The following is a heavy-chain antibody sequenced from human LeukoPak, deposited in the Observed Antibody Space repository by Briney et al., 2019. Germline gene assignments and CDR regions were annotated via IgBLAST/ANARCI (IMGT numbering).Heavy chain of an antibody. CDR2: INPSGGST. V-gene: IGHV1-46*01. CDR1: GYTFTSYY. J-gene: IGHJ4*02. Sequence: ASVKVSCKASGYTFTSYYMHWVRQAPGQGLEWMGIINPSGGSTSYAQKFQGRITMTRSTSISTAYMELSSLKSEDTAVYYCGRGLGSYDSSELTWPMISFWGQGTVVTVSS. D-gene: IGHD3-22*01. CDR3: GRGLGSYDSSELTWPMISF.